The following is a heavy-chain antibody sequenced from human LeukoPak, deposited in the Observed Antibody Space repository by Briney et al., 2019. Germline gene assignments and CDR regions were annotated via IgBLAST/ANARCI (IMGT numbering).Heavy chain of an antibody. V-gene: IGHV4-39*01. CDR2: MYYSGST. D-gene: IGHD2-15*01. J-gene: IGHJ4*02. CDR1: GGSISSSSYH. Sequence: PSETLSLTCTVSGGSISSSSYHWGWIRQPPGKGLEWIGIMYYSGSTYYNPSLKSRVTLSVDTSKNQFSLKMSSVSAADTALYYCARLYGSTLYFDYWGQGTLVTASS. CDR3: ARLYGSTLYFDY.